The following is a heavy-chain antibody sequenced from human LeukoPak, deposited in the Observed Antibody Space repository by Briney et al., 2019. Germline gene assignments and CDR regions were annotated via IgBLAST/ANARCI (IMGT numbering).Heavy chain of an antibody. V-gene: IGHV1-2*02. Sequence: ASVKVSCKASGYTFTGHYMHWVRQAPGQGLEWMGWINPNSGGTKYAQKFQGRVTLTRDTSISTAYMELSRLRCDDTAVYYCARVEDSSSYSYYYYGMDVWGQGTTVTVSS. J-gene: IGHJ6*02. D-gene: IGHD6-13*01. CDR2: INPNSGGT. CDR3: ARVEDSSSYSYYYYGMDV. CDR1: GYTFTGHY.